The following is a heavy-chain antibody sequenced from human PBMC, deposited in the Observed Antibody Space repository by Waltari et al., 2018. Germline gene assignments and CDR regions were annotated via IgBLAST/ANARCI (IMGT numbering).Heavy chain of an antibody. Sequence: QVQLVQSGAEVKKPGSSVKVSCKASGGTFSSYAISWVRQAPGQGLEWMGGSIPIFGTANYAQKFQGRVTITADESTSTAYMELSSLRSEDTAVYYCAREWYSGSYYQIEHFDYWGQGTLVTVSS. CDR2: SIPIFGTA. CDR1: GGTFSSYA. D-gene: IGHD1-26*01. CDR3: AREWYSGSYYQIEHFDY. J-gene: IGHJ4*02. V-gene: IGHV1-69*13.